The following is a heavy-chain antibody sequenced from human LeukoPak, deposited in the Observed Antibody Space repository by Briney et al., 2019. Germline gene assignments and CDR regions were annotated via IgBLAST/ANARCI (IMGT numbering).Heavy chain of an antibody. Sequence: PSGTLSLTCAVSGGSISSSNWWSWVRQPPGKGLEWIGEIYHSGSTNYNPSFKSRVTISVDKSKNQFSLKLSSVTAADTAVYYCAAVVVPAAPMGASLSAFDIWGQGTMVTVSS. J-gene: IGHJ3*02. CDR1: GGSISSSNW. CDR2: IYHSGST. V-gene: IGHV4-4*02. D-gene: IGHD2-2*01. CDR3: AAVVVPAAPMGASLSAFDI.